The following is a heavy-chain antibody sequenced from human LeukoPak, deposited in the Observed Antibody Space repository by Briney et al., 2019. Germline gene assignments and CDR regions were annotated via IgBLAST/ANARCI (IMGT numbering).Heavy chain of an antibody. CDR2: ISGSGGST. J-gene: IGHJ3*02. D-gene: IGHD2-21*02. Sequence: QTGGSLRLSCAASGFTFSSYAMSWVRQAPGKGLEWVSAISGSGGSTYYADSVKGRFTISRDNSKNTLYLQMNSLRAEDTAVYYCAKFYVTGWGLAPAFDIWGQGTMVTVSS. V-gene: IGHV3-23*01. CDR1: GFTFSSYA. CDR3: AKFYVTGWGLAPAFDI.